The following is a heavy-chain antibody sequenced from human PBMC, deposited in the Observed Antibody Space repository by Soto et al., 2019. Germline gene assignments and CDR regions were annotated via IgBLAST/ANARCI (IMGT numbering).Heavy chain of an antibody. Sequence: EVQLVQSGAEVKKPGESLTISCKGSGYSFSSHWITWVRQMPGRGLEGMGRIDPRDSYTDYSPSFQGHVTISTDKTISTAYLHWSSLKASDTAVYYCARNGDYLDYWGQGTLVTFSS. CDR2: IDPRDSYT. D-gene: IGHD4-17*01. J-gene: IGHJ4*02. CDR1: GYSFSSHW. V-gene: IGHV5-10-1*03. CDR3: ARNGDYLDY.